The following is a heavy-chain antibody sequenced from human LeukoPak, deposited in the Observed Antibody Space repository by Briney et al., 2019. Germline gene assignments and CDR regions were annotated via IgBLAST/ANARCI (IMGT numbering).Heavy chain of an antibody. CDR3: ATDFRCSGGSCYSTGMDV. J-gene: IGHJ6*02. CDR1: GYTLTELS. D-gene: IGHD2-15*01. Sequence: ASVKVSCKVSGYTLTELSMHWVRQAPGKGLEWMGGFDPEEGETIYAQKSQGRVTMTEDTSTDTAYMELSSLRSEDTAVYFCATDFRCSGGSCYSTGMDVWGQGTTVTVSS. CDR2: FDPEEGET. V-gene: IGHV1-24*01.